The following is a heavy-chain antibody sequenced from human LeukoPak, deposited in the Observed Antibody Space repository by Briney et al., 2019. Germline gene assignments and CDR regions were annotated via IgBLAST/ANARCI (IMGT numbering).Heavy chain of an antibody. CDR3: ARVIAAAGNNWFDP. CDR1: GDSINSGGYA. CDR2: IHDSGST. Sequence: TLSLTCTVSGDSINSGGYAWSWIRQTPGKGLEWIAYIHDSGSTYYNPSLRSRVSISVDTSKNQFSLKLSSVTAADTAVYYCARVIAAAGNNWFDPWGQGTLVTVSS. J-gene: IGHJ5*02. D-gene: IGHD6-13*01. V-gene: IGHV4-30-4*07.